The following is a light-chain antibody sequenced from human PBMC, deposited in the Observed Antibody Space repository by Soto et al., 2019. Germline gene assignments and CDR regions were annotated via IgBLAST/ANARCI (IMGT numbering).Light chain of an antibody. Sequence: DIHMTQSPSSLSASVGDRVTITCRASQSISNYLNWYQQKPGKAPKLLMYAASSLQSGVPSRFGGRGSGTDFTLTISSLQPEDFATYYCQQSYSTPRTFGQGTKVEIK. CDR1: QSISNY. J-gene: IGKJ1*01. CDR2: AAS. V-gene: IGKV1-39*01. CDR3: QQSYSTPRT.